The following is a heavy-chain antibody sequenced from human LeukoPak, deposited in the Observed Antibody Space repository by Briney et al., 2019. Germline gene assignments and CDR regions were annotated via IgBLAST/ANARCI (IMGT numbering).Heavy chain of an antibody. J-gene: IGHJ4*02. D-gene: IGHD3-10*02. CDR3: AKDVRGYNRPFDY. Sequence: GGSLTLSCAASGFSFSTCAMNWVRQAPGKGLEWVSAISGRGSNTYYADSVKGRFTISRHNSKHTLYLQMNSLGAEDTALYYCAKDVRGYNRPFDYWGQGTLVTVSS. V-gene: IGHV3-23*01. CDR2: ISGRGSNT. CDR1: GFSFSTCA.